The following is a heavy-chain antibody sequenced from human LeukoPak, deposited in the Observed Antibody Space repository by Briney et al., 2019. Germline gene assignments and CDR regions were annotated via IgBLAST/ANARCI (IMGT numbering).Heavy chain of an antibody. D-gene: IGHD1-20*01. CDR2: IWYDGSNE. J-gene: IGHJ1*01. CDR3: AKLTGTTPPY. Sequence: GRSLRLSCAASGFTLGSFGMHWVRQAPGKGLEWVAVIWYDGSNEYYADSVKGRFTTSRDNPKNTVYLQMNSLRVEDTAVYYCAKLTGTTPPYWGQGTLVTVSS. CDR1: GFTLGSFG. V-gene: IGHV3-33*06.